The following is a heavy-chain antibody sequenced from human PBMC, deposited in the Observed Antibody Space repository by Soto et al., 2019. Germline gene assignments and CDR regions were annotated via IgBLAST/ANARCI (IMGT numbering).Heavy chain of an antibody. V-gene: IGHV3-30-3*01. D-gene: IGHD3-22*01. CDR1: GFTFSSYV. CDR2: ISYDGSNK. Sequence: GGSLRLSCAASGFTFSSYVIHWVRQAPGKGLEWVAVISYDGSNKYYADSVKGRFTISRDNSKNTLYLQMNSLKTEDTAVYYCTTDRPTYYYDSSGYEFDYWGQGTLVTAPQ. J-gene: IGHJ4*02. CDR3: TTDRPTYYYDSSGYEFDY.